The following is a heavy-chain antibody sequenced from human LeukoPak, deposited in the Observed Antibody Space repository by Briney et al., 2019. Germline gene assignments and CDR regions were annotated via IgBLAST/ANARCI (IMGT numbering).Heavy chain of an antibody. CDR1: GYSFTSYW. CDR3: ARRTSVAGAFDI. D-gene: IGHD6-19*01. J-gene: IGHJ3*02. V-gene: IGHV5-10-1*01. CDR2: IDPSDSYT. Sequence: GESLKISCEGSGYSFTSYWISWVRQMPGKSLEWMGRIDPSDSYTNYSPSFQGHVTISADKSISTAYLQWSSLKASDTAMYYCARRTSVAGAFDIWGQGTMVTVSS.